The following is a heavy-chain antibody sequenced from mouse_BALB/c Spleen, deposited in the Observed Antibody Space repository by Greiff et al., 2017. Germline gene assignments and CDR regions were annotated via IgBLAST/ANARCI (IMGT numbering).Heavy chain of an antibody. CDR1: GFTFSSYA. CDR2: ISSGGST. CDR3: ARMGYGYYYFDY. V-gene: IGHV5-6-5*01. D-gene: IGHD1-2*01. Sequence: DVKLVESGGGLVKPGGSLKLSCAASGFTFSSYAMSWVRQTPEKRLEWVASISSGGSTYYPDSVKGRFTISRDNARNILYLQMSSLRSEDTAMYYCARMGYGYYYFDYWGQGTTLTVSS. J-gene: IGHJ2*01.